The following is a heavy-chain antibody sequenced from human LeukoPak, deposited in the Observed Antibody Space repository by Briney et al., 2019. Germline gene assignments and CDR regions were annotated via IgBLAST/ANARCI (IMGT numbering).Heavy chain of an antibody. J-gene: IGHJ4*02. CDR3: ARSRRITMVRGVLDY. CDR1: GLTFSSYS. Sequence: GGSLRLSCAASGLTFSSYSMNWVRQAPGKGLEWVSSISSSSSYIYYADSVKVRFTISRDNAKNSLYLQMNSLRAEDTAVYYCARSRRITMVRGVLDYWGQGTLVTVSS. V-gene: IGHV3-21*01. D-gene: IGHD3-10*01. CDR2: ISSSSSYI.